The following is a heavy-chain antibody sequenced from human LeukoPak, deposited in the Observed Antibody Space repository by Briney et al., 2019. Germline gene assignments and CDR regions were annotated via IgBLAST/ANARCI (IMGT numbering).Heavy chain of an antibody. CDR3: ARAHIVGFDYYYYLDV. D-gene: IGHD3-16*02. J-gene: IGHJ6*03. V-gene: IGHV3-21*01. CDR2: IGFTTSYI. CDR1: GFTFSSHG. Sequence: PGGSLRLSCVGSGFTFSSHGMNWVRQAPGKGGLEWVSSIGFTTSYIYYPDSVKGRFTISRDNAKNSLYLQMNSLRAEDTAVYYCARAHIVGFDYYYYLDVWGRGTTVTVSS.